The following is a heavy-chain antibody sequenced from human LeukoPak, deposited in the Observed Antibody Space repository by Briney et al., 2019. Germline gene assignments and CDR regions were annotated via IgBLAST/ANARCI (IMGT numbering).Heavy chain of an antibody. Sequence: SETLSLTCTVSGGSISSSSYYWGWIRQPPGKGLEWIGSIYYSGSTYYNPSLKSRVTISVDTSKNQFSLELSSVTAADTAVYYCARDSLMEPYMDFDYWGQGTLVTVSS. CDR1: GGSISSSSYY. D-gene: IGHD2-8*01. CDR3: ARDSLMEPYMDFDY. J-gene: IGHJ4*02. V-gene: IGHV4-39*07. CDR2: IYYSGST.